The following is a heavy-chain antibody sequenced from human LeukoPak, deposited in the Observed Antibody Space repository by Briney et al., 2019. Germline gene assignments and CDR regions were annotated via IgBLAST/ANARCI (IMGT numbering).Heavy chain of an antibody. CDR3: ARDLGSSSWSPIY. V-gene: IGHV3-33*01. CDR2: IWYDGSNK. J-gene: IGHJ4*02. CDR1: GFTFSSYG. Sequence: GGSLRLSCAAPGFTFSSYGMHWVRQAPGKGLEWVAVIWYDGSNKYYADSVKGRFTISRDNSKNTLYLQMNSLRAEDTAVYYCARDLGSSSWSPIYWGQGTLVTVSS. D-gene: IGHD6-13*01.